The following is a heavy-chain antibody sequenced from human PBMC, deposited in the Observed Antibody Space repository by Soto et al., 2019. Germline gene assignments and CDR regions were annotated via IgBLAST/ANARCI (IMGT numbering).Heavy chain of an antibody. CDR1: GGSISSSSYY. D-gene: IGHD2-15*01. Sequence: QLQLQESGPGLVKPSETLSLTCTVSGGSISSSSYYWGWIRQPPGKGLEWIGSIYYRGNTYYNPSLKSRVTISVDTSKNQFSLKLSSVTAADTAVYYCAREGGGYCSGGSCPVDYCGQGTLVTVSS. CDR2: IYYRGNT. CDR3: AREGGGYCSGGSCPVDY. J-gene: IGHJ4*02. V-gene: IGHV4-39*02.